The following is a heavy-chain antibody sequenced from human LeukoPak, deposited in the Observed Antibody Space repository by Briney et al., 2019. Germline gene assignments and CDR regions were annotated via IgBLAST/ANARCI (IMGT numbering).Heavy chain of an antibody. J-gene: IGHJ4*02. Sequence: GGSLRLSCAASGFIFSNYWMIWVRQAPGKGLEWVANIKPDGSDKYYVDSVKGRFTISRDDAKKSLYLQMNSLRAEDTAVYYCARRAWALDYWGQGTLVTVSS. CDR1: GFIFSNYW. V-gene: IGHV3-7*01. CDR3: ARRAWALDY. D-gene: IGHD3-16*01. CDR2: IKPDGSDK.